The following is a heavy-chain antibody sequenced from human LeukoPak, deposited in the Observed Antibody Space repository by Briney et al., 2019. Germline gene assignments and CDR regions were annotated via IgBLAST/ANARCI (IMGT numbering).Heavy chain of an antibody. D-gene: IGHD6-19*01. J-gene: IGHJ6*02. V-gene: IGHV1-58*02. Sequence: TSVKVSCKASGFTFTSSAMQWVRQARGQRLEWIGWIVVGSGNTNYAQKFQERVTITRGMSTSTAYMELSSLRSEDTAVYYCAADFIRGGPGLNEQWLANYYGMDVWGQGTTVTVSS. CDR1: GFTFTSSA. CDR2: IVVGSGNT. CDR3: AADFIRGGPGLNEQWLANYYGMDV.